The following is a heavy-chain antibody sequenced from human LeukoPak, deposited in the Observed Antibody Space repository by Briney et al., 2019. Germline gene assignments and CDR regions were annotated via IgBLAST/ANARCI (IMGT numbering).Heavy chain of an antibody. Sequence: GGSLRLSCAASGFTFSSYWVHWVRQAPGKGLEWVARINSDGSTINHADSVRGRFTISRDNAKNSLYLQMNSLRAEDTAVYYCARDRPPGEWELRDYYFDYWGQGTLVTVSS. D-gene: IGHD1-26*01. J-gene: IGHJ4*02. CDR3: ARDRPPGEWELRDYYFDY. CDR2: INSDGSTI. V-gene: IGHV3-74*01. CDR1: GFTFSSYW.